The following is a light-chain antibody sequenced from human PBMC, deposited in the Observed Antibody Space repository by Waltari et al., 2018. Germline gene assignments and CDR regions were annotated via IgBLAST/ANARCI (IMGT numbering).Light chain of an antibody. V-gene: IGKV1-5*01. J-gene: IGKJ2*01. Sequence: DILITQSPPTLSASVGDRVTITCRASQGISSYLAWYQQKPGKRPRLLIYDASSLQSGVPSRFSGSGSGTEFILTISSLQPDDSATYYCQQYNSYNTFGQGTKVEIK. CDR3: QQYNSYNT. CDR2: DAS. CDR1: QGISSY.